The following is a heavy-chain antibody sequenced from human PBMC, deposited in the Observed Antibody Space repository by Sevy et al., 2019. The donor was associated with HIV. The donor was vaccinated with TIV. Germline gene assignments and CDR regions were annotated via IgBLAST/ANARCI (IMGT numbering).Heavy chain of an antibody. J-gene: IGHJ4*02. CDR2: IVVGSGNT. CDR3: AAVPYDSSGYYSKLHDY. Sequence: ASVKVSCKASGFTFTSSAVQWVRQARGQRLEWIGWIVVGSGNTNYAQKFQERVTITRDMSTSTAYMELSSLRSEDTAVYYCAAVPYDSSGYYSKLHDYWGQGTLVTVSS. CDR1: GFTFTSSA. V-gene: IGHV1-58*01. D-gene: IGHD3-22*01.